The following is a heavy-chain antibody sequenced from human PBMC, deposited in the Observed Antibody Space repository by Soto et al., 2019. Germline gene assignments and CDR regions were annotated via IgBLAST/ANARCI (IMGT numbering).Heavy chain of an antibody. CDR1: GGSISSYY. D-gene: IGHD2-15*01. CDR3: ARANEGYCSGGSCYPGPNWFDP. J-gene: IGHJ5*02. Sequence: SETLSLTCTVSGGSISSYYWSWIRQPPGKGLEWIGYIYYSGSTNYNPSLKSRVTISVDTSKNQFSLKLSSVTAADTAVYYCARANEGYCSGGSCYPGPNWFDPWGQGTLVTVS. V-gene: IGHV4-59*01. CDR2: IYYSGST.